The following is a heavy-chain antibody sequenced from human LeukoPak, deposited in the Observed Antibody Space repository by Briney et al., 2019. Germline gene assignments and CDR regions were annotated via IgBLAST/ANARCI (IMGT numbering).Heavy chain of an antibody. Sequence: PSETLSLTCTVSGGSISSSSYYWGWIRQPPGKGLEWIGSIYYSGSTYYNPSLKSRVTISVDTSKNQFSLKLSSVTAADTAVYYCARSGGGQYYDILTGYYWGQGTLVTVSS. J-gene: IGHJ4*02. D-gene: IGHD3-9*01. V-gene: IGHV4-39*07. CDR1: GGSISSSSYY. CDR2: IYYSGST. CDR3: ARSGGGQYYDILTGYY.